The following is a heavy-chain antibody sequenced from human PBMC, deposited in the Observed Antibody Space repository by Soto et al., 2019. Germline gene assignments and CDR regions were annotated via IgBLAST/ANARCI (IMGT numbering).Heavy chain of an antibody. V-gene: IGHV1-46*03. CDR3: ARNYDFWSGYSYYFDY. J-gene: IGHJ4*02. Sequence: ASVKVSCKASGYTFTSYYMHWVRQAPGQGLEWMGIINPSGGSTSYAQKFQGRVTMTRDTSTSTVYMELSSLRSEDTAVYYCARNYDFWSGYSYYFDYWGQGTLVTVSS. CDR2: INPSGGST. CDR1: GYTFTSYY. D-gene: IGHD3-3*01.